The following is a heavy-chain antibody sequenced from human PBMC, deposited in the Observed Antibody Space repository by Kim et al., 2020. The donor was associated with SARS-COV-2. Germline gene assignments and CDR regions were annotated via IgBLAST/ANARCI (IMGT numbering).Heavy chain of an antibody. V-gene: IGHV5-10-1*01. J-gene: IGHJ4*02. CDR2: YT. D-gene: IGHD3-16*01. Sequence: YTKYSPAFQGHVSISGDKSLSTAYLQWSSLKASDTAMYYCARQEKGGATQYWGQGTLVTVSS. CDR3: ARQEKGGATQY.